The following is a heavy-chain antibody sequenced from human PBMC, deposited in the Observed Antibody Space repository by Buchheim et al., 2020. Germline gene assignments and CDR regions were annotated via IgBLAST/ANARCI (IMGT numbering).Heavy chain of an antibody. CDR2: INADVTST. CDR1: GFTFSSAW. V-gene: IGHV3-74*03. CDR3: AREDTYGAFDC. D-gene: IGHD5-18*01. J-gene: IGHJ4*02. Sequence: EVQLVESGGGLVQPGGSLRLSCAASGFTFSSAWMHWVRQAPGKGLVWVSRINADVTSTTYADFAKGRFTISRDNAKNTLYLQMNSLRAEDTAVYFYAREDTYGAFDCWGRGTL.